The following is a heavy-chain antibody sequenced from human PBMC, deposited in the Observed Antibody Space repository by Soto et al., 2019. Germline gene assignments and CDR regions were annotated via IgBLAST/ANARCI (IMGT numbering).Heavy chain of an antibody. V-gene: IGHV4-31*03. CDR1: GGSISSGGYY. J-gene: IGHJ4*02. Sequence: QVQLQESGPGLVKPSQTLSLTCTVSGGSISSGGYYWSWIRQHPGKGLEWIGYIYYSGSTYYNPSLKSRVTISVDTSKNQFSLKLSSVTAADTAVYYFSRVASIAVAGRGGNFDYWGQGTLVTVSS. CDR3: SRVASIAVAGRGGNFDY. D-gene: IGHD6-19*01. CDR2: IYYSGST.